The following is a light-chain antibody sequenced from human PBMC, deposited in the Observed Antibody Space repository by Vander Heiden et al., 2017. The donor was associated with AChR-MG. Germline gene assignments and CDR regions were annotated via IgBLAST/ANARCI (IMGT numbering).Light chain of an antibody. J-gene: IGKJ2*02. CDR1: QSLLHKNGYHY. V-gene: IGKV2-28*01. CDR3: MEALQSPCT. CDR2: LGS. Sequence: DIVMSQSPISLAVSPGEPASVSCRSSQSLLHKNGYHYLDWYLQKPGQSPQLLIYLGSNRASGVPDRFSGSGSGTDFTLKISRVEPEDVGVYYCMEALQSPCTFGQGTKLEIK.